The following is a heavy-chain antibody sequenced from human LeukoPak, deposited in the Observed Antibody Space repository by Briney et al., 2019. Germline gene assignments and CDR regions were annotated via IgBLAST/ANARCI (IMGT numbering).Heavy chain of an antibody. CDR2: ISGSGGTT. Sequence: GGSLRLSCAASGFTFSSYAVSWVRQAPGKGLEWVSAISGSGGTTYYADSVKGRFTISRDNSKNTLYLQMNSLRAEDTAVYYCAKGGAITIFGVVRGVNAFDIWGQGTMVTVSS. D-gene: IGHD3-3*01. V-gene: IGHV3-23*01. CDR1: GFTFSSYA. J-gene: IGHJ3*02. CDR3: AKGGAITIFGVVRGVNAFDI.